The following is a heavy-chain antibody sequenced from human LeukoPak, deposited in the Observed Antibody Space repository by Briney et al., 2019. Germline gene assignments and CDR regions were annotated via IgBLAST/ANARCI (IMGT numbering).Heavy chain of an antibody. J-gene: IGHJ4*02. D-gene: IGHD1-26*01. CDR1: GYTFTSYY. CDR3: AREGRGLGAFDY. Sequence: ASVKVSCKASGYTFTSYYMHWVRQAPGQGLQWMGIINPSGGSTSYAQKFQGRVTMTRDTSTSTVYMELSSLRSEDTAVYYCAREGRGLGAFDYWGQGTLVTVSS. V-gene: IGHV1-46*01. CDR2: INPSGGST.